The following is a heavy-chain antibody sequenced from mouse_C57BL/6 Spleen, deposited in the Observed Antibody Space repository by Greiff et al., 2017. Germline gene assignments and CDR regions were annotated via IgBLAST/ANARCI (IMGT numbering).Heavy chain of an antibody. J-gene: IGHJ1*03. D-gene: IGHD1-1*01. V-gene: IGHV6-3*01. CDR2: IRLKSDNYAT. CDR1: GFTFSNYW. CDR3: TGPHYYGSSYDWYFDV. Sequence: EVKLQESGGGLVQPGGSMKLSCVASGFTFSNYWMNWVRQSPEKGLEWVAQIRLKSDNYATHYAESVKGRFTISRDDSKSSVYLQMNNLRAEDTGIYYCTGPHYYGSSYDWYFDVWGTGTTVTVSS.